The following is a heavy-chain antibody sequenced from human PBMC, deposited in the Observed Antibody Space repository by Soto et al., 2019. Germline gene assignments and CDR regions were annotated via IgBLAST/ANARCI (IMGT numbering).Heavy chain of an antibody. CDR2: VSHDGRNT. D-gene: IGHD6-19*01. CDR3: AKGVRQWLVTSDFNY. J-gene: IGHJ4*02. V-gene: IGHV3-30*18. Sequence: VQLVESGGGVVQPGRSLRLSCAASGFTFSDYAMHWVRQAPGKGLEWVAVVSHDGRNTHYADSVKGLFTISRDSSKNTVSLAMTSLRAEDTAVYYWAKGVRQWLVTSDFNYLGQGALVTVSS. CDR1: GFTFSDYA.